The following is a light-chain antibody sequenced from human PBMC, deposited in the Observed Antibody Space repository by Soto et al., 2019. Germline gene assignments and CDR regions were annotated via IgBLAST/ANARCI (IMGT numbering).Light chain of an antibody. Sequence: DVVLTQSPLSLSVTLGQPASISCRSAQILVHGDGNTFLSWFHQRPGHSPRRLINKVSNRDSGVPDRFSGSEAGTNFTLKSSGVEAEDVGTYYCRQGTDGPPTFGPGTKVDIK. CDR2: KVS. CDR1: QILVHGDGNTF. V-gene: IGKV2-30*02. J-gene: IGKJ3*01. CDR3: RQGTDGPPT.